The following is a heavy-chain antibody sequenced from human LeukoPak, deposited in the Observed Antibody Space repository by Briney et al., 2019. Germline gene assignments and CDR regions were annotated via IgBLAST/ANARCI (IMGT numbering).Heavy chain of an antibody. V-gene: IGHV4-59*01. D-gene: IGHD3-22*01. J-gene: IGHJ4*02. Sequence: SETLSLTCTVSGGSISSYYWSWIRQPPGKGLEWIGYIYYSGSTNYNPSLKSRVTISVDTSKNQFSLKLSSVTAADTAVYYCARGEYCDSSGNYGFGFPFNFGYWGQGTLVAVSS. CDR3: ARGEYCDSSGNYGFGFPFNFGY. CDR2: IYYSGST. CDR1: GGSISSYY.